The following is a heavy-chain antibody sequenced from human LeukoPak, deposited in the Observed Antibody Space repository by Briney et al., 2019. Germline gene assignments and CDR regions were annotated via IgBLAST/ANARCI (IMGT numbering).Heavy chain of an antibody. V-gene: IGHV4-59*08. D-gene: IGHD6-19*01. CDR2: ISYTGNT. Sequence: SDTLSLTCKVSGGSINEYYWSWIRQTPGKGLQWIGEISYTGNTNYNPTLKSRLSMSKDTSRDQFSLTLTSVTAADTAVFYCARHGQWLALRGAFNIWGQGTMVIVSS. J-gene: IGHJ3*02. CDR3: ARHGQWLALRGAFNI. CDR1: GGSINEYY.